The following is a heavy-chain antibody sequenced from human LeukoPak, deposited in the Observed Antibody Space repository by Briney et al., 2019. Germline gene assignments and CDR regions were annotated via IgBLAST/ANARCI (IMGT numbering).Heavy chain of an antibody. V-gene: IGHV3-30*18. CDR1: GFTFSSYG. CDR2: ISDDGSNK. D-gene: IGHD1-26*01. J-gene: IGHJ4*02. CDR3: AKTKRYSGSYFDY. Sequence: PGGSLRLSCAASGFTFSSYGMHLVRLAPGKGLEWVAVISDDGSNKYYADSVKGRFTISRDNSKNTLYLQMNSLRAEDTAVYYCAKTKRYSGSYFDYWGQGTLVTVSS.